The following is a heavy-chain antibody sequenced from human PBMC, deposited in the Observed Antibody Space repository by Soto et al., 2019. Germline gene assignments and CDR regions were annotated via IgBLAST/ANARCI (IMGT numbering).Heavy chain of an antibody. V-gene: IGHV1-69*01. CDR2: IIPIFGTA. J-gene: IGHJ6*02. Sequence: QVQLVQSGAEVKKPGSSVKVSCKASGGTFSSYAISWVRQAPGQGLEWMGGIIPIFGTANYAQKFQGRVTITADESTSTAYMGLSSLRSEDTAVYYCASRARAIDYYYYGMDVWGQGTTVTVSS. CDR1: GGTFSSYA. CDR3: ASRARAIDYYYYGMDV. D-gene: IGHD3-22*01.